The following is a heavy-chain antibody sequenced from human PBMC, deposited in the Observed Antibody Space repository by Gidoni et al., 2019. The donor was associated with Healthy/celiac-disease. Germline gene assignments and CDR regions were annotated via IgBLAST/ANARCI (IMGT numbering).Heavy chain of an antibody. Sequence: EVQLVESGGGLVKPGGSLRLSCAASGFTFSNAWMSWVRQAPGKGLEWVGRIKSKTDGGTTDYAAPVKGRFTISRDDSKNTLYLQMNSLKTEDTAVYYCTTDPGNPGYSYGKYYYYYMDVWGKGTTVTVSS. V-gene: IGHV3-15*01. CDR1: GFTFSNAW. CDR2: IKSKTDGGTT. CDR3: TTDPGNPGYSYGKYYYYYMDV. D-gene: IGHD5-18*01. J-gene: IGHJ6*03.